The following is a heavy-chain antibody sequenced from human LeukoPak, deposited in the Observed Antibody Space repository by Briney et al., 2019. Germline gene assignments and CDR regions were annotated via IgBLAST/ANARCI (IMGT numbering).Heavy chain of an antibody. Sequence: SQTLSLTCAISGDSVSSNTAAWHWIRLSPSRGLEWLGRTYYRSTWYYDYAISVKSRIIINPDTSKNQFSLELKSVTSEDTAVYYCARGAQKSGWKWGQGTLVTVSS. J-gene: IGHJ4*02. CDR2: TYYRSTWYY. CDR1: GDSVSSNTAA. D-gene: IGHD6-25*01. CDR3: ARGAQKSGWK. V-gene: IGHV6-1*01.